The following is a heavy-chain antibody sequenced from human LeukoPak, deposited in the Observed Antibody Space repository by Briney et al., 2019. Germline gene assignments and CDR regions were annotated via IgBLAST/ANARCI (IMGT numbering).Heavy chain of an antibody. D-gene: IGHD3-9*01. J-gene: IGHJ4*02. V-gene: IGHV3-23*01. CDR2: ISGSGGST. Sequence: GGSLRLSCAASGFTFSDYYMSWVRQAPGKGLEWVSAISGSGGSTYYADSVKGRFTISRDNSKNTLYLRMNSLRAEDTAVYYCAKVLYFDWLLLFDYWGQGTLVTVSS. CDR1: GFTFSDYY. CDR3: AKVLYFDWLLLFDY.